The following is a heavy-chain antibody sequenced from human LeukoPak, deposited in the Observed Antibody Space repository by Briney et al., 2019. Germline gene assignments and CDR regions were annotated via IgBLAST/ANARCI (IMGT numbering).Heavy chain of an antibody. J-gene: IGHJ4*02. CDR1: GGSISSYY. Sequence: SETLSLTCTVSGGSISSYYWSWIRQPAGKGLEWIGRIYTSGSTNYNPSLKSRVTMSVDTSKNQFSLKLSSATAADTAVYYCARDSYYGSGSYSDYWGQGTLVTVSS. D-gene: IGHD3-10*01. CDR3: ARDSYYGSGSYSDY. V-gene: IGHV4-4*07. CDR2: IYTSGST.